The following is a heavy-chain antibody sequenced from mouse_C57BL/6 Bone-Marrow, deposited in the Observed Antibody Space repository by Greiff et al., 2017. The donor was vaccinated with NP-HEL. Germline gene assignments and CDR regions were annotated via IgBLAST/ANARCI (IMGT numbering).Heavy chain of an antibody. Sequence: VQLQQSGPELVKPGASVKISCKASGYSFTGYYMNWVKQSPEKSLEWIGEINPSTGGTTYNQKFKAKATLTVDKSSSTAYMQLKSLTSEDSAVYYCARSPHYYGSSYWGQGTTLTVSS. J-gene: IGHJ2*01. D-gene: IGHD1-1*01. CDR1: GYSFTGYY. V-gene: IGHV1-42*01. CDR2: INPSTGGT. CDR3: ARSPHYYGSSY.